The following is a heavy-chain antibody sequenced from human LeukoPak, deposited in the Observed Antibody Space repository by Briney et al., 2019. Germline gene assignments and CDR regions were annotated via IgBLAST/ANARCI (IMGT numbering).Heavy chain of an antibody. V-gene: IGHV4-59*01. CDR1: GGSISSYY. J-gene: IGHJ3*02. CDR3: ARTLPEWELLYNDAFDI. CDR2: IYYSGST. Sequence: SETLSLTCTVSGGSISSYYWSWIRQPPGKGLEWIGYIYYSGSTDYNPSLKSRVTISVDTSKNQFSLKLSSVTAADTAVYYCARTLPEWELLYNDAFDIWGQGTMVTVSS. D-gene: IGHD1-26*01.